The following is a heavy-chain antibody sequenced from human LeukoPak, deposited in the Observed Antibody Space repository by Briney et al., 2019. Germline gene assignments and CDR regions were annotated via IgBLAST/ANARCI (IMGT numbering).Heavy chain of an antibody. CDR2: ISGNNDNP. D-gene: IGHD2-2*01. Sequence: GASVRVSCKASGYTFSNFGINWVRQAPGQGLEWMGWISGNNDNPNYGQKFQGRFTVTTESSTNTAYMELRNLRLDDTAVYYCARDGTSTDDYWGQGTLVTVSS. CDR3: ARDGTSTDDY. J-gene: IGHJ4*02. CDR1: GYTFSNFG. V-gene: IGHV1-18*01.